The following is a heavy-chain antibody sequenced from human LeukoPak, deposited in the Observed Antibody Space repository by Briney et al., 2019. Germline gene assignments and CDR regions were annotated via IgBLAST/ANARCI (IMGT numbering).Heavy chain of an antibody. Sequence: PGGSLRLSCAASGFTFSSYSMNWVRQAPGKGLEWVSSISSSSSYIYYADSVKGRFIISRDNAKNSLYLQMNSLRAEDTAVYYCARDWTFKWPLRGAFDIWGQGTMVTVSS. CDR2: ISSSSSYI. CDR3: ARDWTFKWPLRGAFDI. D-gene: IGHD3/OR15-3a*01. CDR1: GFTFSSYS. V-gene: IGHV3-21*01. J-gene: IGHJ3*02.